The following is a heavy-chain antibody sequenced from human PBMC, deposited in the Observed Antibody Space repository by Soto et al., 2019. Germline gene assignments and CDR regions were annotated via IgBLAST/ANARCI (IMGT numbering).Heavy chain of an antibody. CDR3: ARLLRGVYYGMDV. J-gene: IGHJ6*02. CDR1: GYSFTSYW. Sequence: PGASLKISCKGSGYSFTSYWISWVRQMPGKGLEWMGIIYPGDSDTRYSPSFQGQVTISADKSISTAYLQWSSLKASDTAMYYCARLLRGVYYGMDVWGQGTTVTVSS. CDR2: IYPGDSDT. V-gene: IGHV5-51*01.